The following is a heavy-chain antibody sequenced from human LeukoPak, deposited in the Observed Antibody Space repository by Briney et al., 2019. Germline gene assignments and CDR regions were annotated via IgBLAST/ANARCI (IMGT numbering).Heavy chain of an antibody. CDR3: ARVPCTGGSCSRTFDY. CDR1: GYSFSTYW. Sequence: GESLQISCKGSGYSFSTYWIGWVRQMPGKGLEWMGLINAADSDTGYSPSFQGQVLISVDKSISTAYLQWGNLKATDTAFYYCARVPCTGGSCSRTFDYWGQGTLVTVYS. D-gene: IGHD2-8*02. V-gene: IGHV5-51*01. J-gene: IGHJ4*02. CDR2: INAADSDT.